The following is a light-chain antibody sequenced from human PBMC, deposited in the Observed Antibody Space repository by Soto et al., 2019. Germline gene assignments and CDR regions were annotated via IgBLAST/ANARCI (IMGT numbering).Light chain of an antibody. V-gene: IGKV3D-20*02. CDR1: QTVTSGY. CDR2: GVS. CDR3: QQRSNWPPIT. J-gene: IGKJ5*01. Sequence: EIVFAQSPDTVSLSPGERATLSCRASQTVTSGYLAWYQQKPGQAPRLLIYGVSTGATGIPDRFSGSGSGTDFTLTISRLEPEDFAVYFCQQRSNWPPITFGQGTRLEIK.